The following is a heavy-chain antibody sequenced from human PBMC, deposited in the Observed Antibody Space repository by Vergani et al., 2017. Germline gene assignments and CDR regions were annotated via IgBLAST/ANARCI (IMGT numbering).Heavy chain of an antibody. CDR2: IKQDGSEK. Sequence: EVQLVESGGGLVQPGGSLRLSCAASGFPFSSYWMSWVRQAPGKGLEWVANIKQDGSEKYYVDSVKGRFTISRDNAKNSLYLQMNSLRAEDTAVYYCARDLPLLLIDDYGDYHPPFDYWGQGTLVTVSS. CDR1: GFPFSSYW. D-gene: IGHD4-17*01. V-gene: IGHV3-7*01. CDR3: ARDLPLLLIDDYGDYHPPFDY. J-gene: IGHJ4*02.